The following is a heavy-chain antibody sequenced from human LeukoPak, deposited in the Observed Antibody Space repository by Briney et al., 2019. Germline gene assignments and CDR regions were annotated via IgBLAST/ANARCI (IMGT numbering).Heavy chain of an antibody. CDR2: ISAYNGNT. CDR3: ARDRGYDILTGYYSFDY. CDR1: GYTFTSYG. D-gene: IGHD3-9*01. V-gene: IGHV1-18*01. Sequence: ASVKVSCKASGYTFTSYGISWVRQAPGQGLEWMGWISAYNGNTNHAQKLQGRVTMTTDTSTSTAYMELRSLRSDDTAVYYCARDRGYDILTGYYSFDYWGQGTLVTVSS. J-gene: IGHJ4*02.